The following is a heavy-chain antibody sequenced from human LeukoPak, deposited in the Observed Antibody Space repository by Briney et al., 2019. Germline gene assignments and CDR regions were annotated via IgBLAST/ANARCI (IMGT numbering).Heavy chain of an antibody. J-gene: IGHJ3*02. CDR3: ASCSYRSSWYSVAFDI. CDR2: IIPILGIA. D-gene: IGHD6-13*01. CDR1: GGTFISYA. V-gene: IGHV1-69*04. Sequence: SVKVSCKASGGTFISYAISWVRQAPGQGLEWMGRIIPILGIANYAQKFQGRVTITADKSTSKAYMELSRLRSEDTAVYYCASCSYRSSWYSVAFDIWGQGTMVTVSS.